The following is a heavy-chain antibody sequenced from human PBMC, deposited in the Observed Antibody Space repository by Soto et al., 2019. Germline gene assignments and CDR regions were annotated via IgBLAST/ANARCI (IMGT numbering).Heavy chain of an antibody. CDR3: AKDMVDYDYIWGSYRLPRTTEGKEGYFDY. V-gene: IGHV3-9*01. Sequence: PGGSLRLSCAASGFTFDDYAMHWVRQAPGKGLEWVSGISWNSGSIGYADSVKGRFTISRDNAKNSLYLQMNSLRAEDTALYYCAKDMVDYDYIWGSYRLPRTTEGKEGYFDYWGQGTLVTVSS. J-gene: IGHJ4*02. CDR2: ISWNSGSI. CDR1: GFTFDDYA. D-gene: IGHD3-16*02.